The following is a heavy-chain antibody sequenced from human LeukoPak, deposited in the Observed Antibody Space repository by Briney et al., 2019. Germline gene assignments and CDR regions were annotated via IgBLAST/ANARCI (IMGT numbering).Heavy chain of an antibody. CDR1: GGSISSSNW. CDR3: ATTERGYSGSDPGSLYYYYYGMDV. J-gene: IGHJ6*04. CDR2: IYHSGST. D-gene: IGHD5-12*01. V-gene: IGHV4-4*02. Sequence: SGTLSLTCAVSGGSISSSNWWSWVRQPPGKGLEWIGEIYHSGSTNYNPSLKSRVTISVDKSKNQFSLKLSSVTAADTAVYYCATTERGYSGSDPGSLYYYYYGMDVWGKGTTVTVSS.